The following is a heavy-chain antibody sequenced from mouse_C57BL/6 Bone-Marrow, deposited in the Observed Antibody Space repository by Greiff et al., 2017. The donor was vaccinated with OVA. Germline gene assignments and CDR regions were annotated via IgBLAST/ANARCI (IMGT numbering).Heavy chain of an antibody. J-gene: IGHJ3*01. CDR1: GYTFTSYG. D-gene: IGHD2-1*01. Sequence: VQLQQSGAELARPGASVKLSCKASGYTFTSYGISWVKQSTGQGLEWIGEIYPRSGNTYYNEKFKGKATLTADKSSSTAYMELRSLTSEDSAVYFCARGRDLLPFAYWGQGTLVTVSA. CDR3: ARGRDLLPFAY. CDR2: IYPRSGNT. V-gene: IGHV1-81*01.